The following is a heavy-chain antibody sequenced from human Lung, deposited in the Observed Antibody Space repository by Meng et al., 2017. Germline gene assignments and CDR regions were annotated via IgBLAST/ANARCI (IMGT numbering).Heavy chain of an antibody. CDR1: GGSFIGYY. CDR3: ARRTYSSGWYFDY. Sequence: QDQLQQLGAGLLQPSEPLSPPCAVCGGSFIGYYWSWIRQPPGKGLEWIGEIIDSGSTNYNPSLKSRVTISVDTSKNQFSLRVTSVTAADRAVYYCARRTYSSGWYFDYWGQGTLVTVSS. D-gene: IGHD6-19*01. J-gene: IGHJ4*02. CDR2: IIDSGST. V-gene: IGHV4-34*02.